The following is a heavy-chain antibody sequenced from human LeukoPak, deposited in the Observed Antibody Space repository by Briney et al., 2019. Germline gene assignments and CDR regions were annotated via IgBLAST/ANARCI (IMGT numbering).Heavy chain of an antibody. J-gene: IGHJ4*02. D-gene: IGHD3-22*01. Sequence: GGSLRLSCSASGFAFSRFAMTWVGHLPGKGLDWVSTISGNGHQTYYGDSVKGRFSVSRDNSKNILYLQMDSLRADDSALYYCAKDANYYDSSGFFIPFDYWGQGTLVTVSS. CDR3: AKDANYYDSSGFFIPFDY. CDR2: ISGNGHQT. V-gene: IGHV3-23*01. CDR1: GFAFSRFA.